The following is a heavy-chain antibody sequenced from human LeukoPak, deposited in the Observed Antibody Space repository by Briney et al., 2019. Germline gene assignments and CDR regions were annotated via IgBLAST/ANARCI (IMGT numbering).Heavy chain of an antibody. Sequence: GGSLRLSCAASGFTFSSHSMNWVRQAPGKGLEWVSYISSSSSTRYYADSVKGRFTISRDNAKNSLYMQMNSLRAEDTAVYYCARAGSGTDYWGQGTLVTVSS. D-gene: IGHD1-26*01. V-gene: IGHV3-48*01. J-gene: IGHJ4*02. CDR1: GFTFSSHS. CDR2: ISSSSSTR. CDR3: ARAGSGTDY.